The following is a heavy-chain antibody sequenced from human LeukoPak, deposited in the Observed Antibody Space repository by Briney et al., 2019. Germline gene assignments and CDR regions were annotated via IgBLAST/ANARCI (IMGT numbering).Heavy chain of an antibody. D-gene: IGHD3-22*01. J-gene: IGHJ4*02. CDR1: GYTFTSYG. CDR3: ARTRAHYYDSSGDFDY. V-gene: IGHV1-18*01. CDR2: ISAYIGNT. Sequence: ASVKVSCKASGYTFTSYGISWVRQAPGQGLEWMGWISAYIGNTNYAQKFQGRVTMTRDTSISTAYMELSRLRSDDTAVYYCARTRAHYYDSSGDFDYWGQGTLVTVSS.